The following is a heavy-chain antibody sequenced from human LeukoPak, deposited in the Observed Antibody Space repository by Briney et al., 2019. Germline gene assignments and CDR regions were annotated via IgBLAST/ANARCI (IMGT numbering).Heavy chain of an antibody. Sequence: NPSETLSLTCAVYGGSFSGYYWSWIRQPPGKGLEWIGEINHSGSTNYNPSLKSRVTISVDTSKNQFSLKLSSVTAADTAVYYCAISIVGGSVDYWGQGTLVTVSS. D-gene: IGHD2-15*01. V-gene: IGHV4-34*01. CDR1: GGSFSGYY. CDR2: INHSGST. CDR3: AISIVGGSVDY. J-gene: IGHJ4*02.